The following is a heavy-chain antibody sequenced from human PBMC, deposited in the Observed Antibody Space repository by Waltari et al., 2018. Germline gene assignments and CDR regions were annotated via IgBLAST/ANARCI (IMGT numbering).Heavy chain of an antibody. V-gene: IGHV4-61*09. CDR2: IYTSGST. D-gene: IGHD3-22*01. CDR1: GGSISSGSYY. J-gene: IGHJ4*02. Sequence: QVQLQESGPGLVKPSQTLSLTCTVSGGSISSGSYYWSWLRQPAGKGLEWIGYIYTSGSTNYNPSLKSRVTISVDTSKNQFSLKLSSVTAADTAVYYCATERRFYDSSGYSSSLTKWGQGTLVTVSS. CDR3: ATERRFYDSSGYSSSLTK.